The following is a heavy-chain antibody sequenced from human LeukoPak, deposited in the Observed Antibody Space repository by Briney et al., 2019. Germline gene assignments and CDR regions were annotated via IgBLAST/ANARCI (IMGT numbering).Heavy chain of an antibody. J-gene: IGHJ4*02. CDR1: GGTFSSYA. CDR3: ARDRRHGDYDEY. D-gene: IGHD4-17*01. CDR2: IIPIFGTA. Sequence: ASVKDSRKASGGTFSSYAISWVRQAPGQGLEWMGGIIPIFGTANYAQKFQGRVTITADESTSTAYMELSSLRSEDTAVYYCARDRRHGDYDEYWVQGTLVTVSS. V-gene: IGHV1-69*13.